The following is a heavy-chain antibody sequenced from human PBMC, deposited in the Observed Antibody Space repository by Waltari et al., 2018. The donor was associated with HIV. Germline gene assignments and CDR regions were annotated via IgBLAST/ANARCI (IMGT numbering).Heavy chain of an antibody. CDR1: GYTFTSYG. V-gene: IGHV1-18*01. CDR2: ISSYHGNT. Sequence: QVQLVQSGAEVKKPGASVKVSCTASGYTFTSYGISWVRQAPGQGLEWMGWISSYHGNTNYAQNLHGRVTLTTATSTSTAYMELRSLRSDDTAVYFCARVAQYQYDFWSGYRFDYWGQGTLVTVSS. J-gene: IGHJ4*02. D-gene: IGHD3-3*01. CDR3: ARVAQYQYDFWSGYRFDY.